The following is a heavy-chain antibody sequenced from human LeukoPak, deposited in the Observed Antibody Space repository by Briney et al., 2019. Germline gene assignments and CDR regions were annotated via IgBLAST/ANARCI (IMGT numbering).Heavy chain of an antibody. CDR3: ARGTGGRYFDL. CDR2: IYYSGST. Sequence: SETLSLTCTVSGGSISSYYWSWIRQPPGKGLEWIGYIYYSGSTNYNPSLKSRVTISIDTSKNQFSLKLTSVTAADTAVYYCARGTGGRYFDLWGRGTLVTVSS. J-gene: IGHJ2*01. CDR1: GGSISSYY. D-gene: IGHD1/OR15-1a*01. V-gene: IGHV4-59*01.